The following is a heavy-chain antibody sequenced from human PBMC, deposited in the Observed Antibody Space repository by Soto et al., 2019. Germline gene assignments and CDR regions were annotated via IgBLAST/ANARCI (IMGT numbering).Heavy chain of an antibody. CDR1: GFTFNSYG. CDR3: ARAWVAPMAGPYYYGMEV. J-gene: IGHJ6*01. V-gene: IGHV3-33*01. CDR2: IGYDGNTN. Sequence: QIPLVESGGGVVQPGRSLRLSCTASGFTFNSYGFNWVRQAPGKGLEWVAVIGYDGNTNYYPDSVKSRVTISRDNLISTVYLQMNSLTAEDTAVFYCARAWVAPMAGPYYYGMEVWGQGTTVSVPS. D-gene: IGHD6-19*01.